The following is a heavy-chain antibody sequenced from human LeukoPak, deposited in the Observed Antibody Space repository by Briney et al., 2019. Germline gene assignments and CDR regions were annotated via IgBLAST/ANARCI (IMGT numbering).Heavy chain of an antibody. CDR2: ITSSSSSI. D-gene: IGHD3-3*01. CDR1: GFTFSSYT. CDR3: ARRVVNAFDV. V-gene: IGHV3-48*01. Sequence: GGSLRLSCAASGFTFSSYTMKWVRQAPGKGLEWVSYITSSSSSIYYADSVKGRFTISRDNAKNSLYLQMNSLRAADTAVYYCARRVVNAFDVWGQGTTVTVSS. J-gene: IGHJ3*01.